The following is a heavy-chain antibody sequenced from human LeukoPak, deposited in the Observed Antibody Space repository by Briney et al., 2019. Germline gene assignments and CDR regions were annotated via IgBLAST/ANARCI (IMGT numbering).Heavy chain of an antibody. V-gene: IGHV4-39*01. CDR1: GFTFSSCA. D-gene: IGHD6-13*01. CDR2: IYYSGST. CDR3: ARLEMWAAAGNFDY. Sequence: GSLRLSCAASGFTFSSCAMSWIRQPPGKGLEWIGSIYYSGSTYYNPSLKSRVTISVDTSKNQFSLKLSSVTAADTAVYYCARLEMWAAAGNFDYWGQGTLVTVSS. J-gene: IGHJ4*02.